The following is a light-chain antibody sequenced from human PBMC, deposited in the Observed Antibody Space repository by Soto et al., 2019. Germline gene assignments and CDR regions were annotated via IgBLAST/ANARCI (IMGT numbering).Light chain of an antibody. CDR1: QSVSTN. CDR2: GAS. J-gene: IGKJ1*01. V-gene: IGKV3-15*01. CDR3: HQYNNWPLGT. Sequence: ETMMTQSPATLSVSPGERATLSCRASQSVSTNLAWYQHKPGQAPRLLIYGASTRATGVPARFGGSGSGTEFTLTISNLQAEDSAVYYCHQYNNWPLGTFGPGTKVDIK.